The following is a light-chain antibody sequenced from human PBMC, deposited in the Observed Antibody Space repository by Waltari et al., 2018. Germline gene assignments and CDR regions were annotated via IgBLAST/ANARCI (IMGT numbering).Light chain of an antibody. CDR1: SSDVGNYKR. J-gene: IGLJ2*01. CDR2: AVS. CDR3: SSYAGSSKGV. Sequence: QSALTQPASVSGSPGQSITISCTGTSSDVGNYKRVSWYQQHPGKAPKLMIYAVSKRPSGGSARFSGSKSGDMASLTSSGLQPEDEAEYFCSSYAGSSKGVFGGGTKVTVL. V-gene: IGLV2-23*02.